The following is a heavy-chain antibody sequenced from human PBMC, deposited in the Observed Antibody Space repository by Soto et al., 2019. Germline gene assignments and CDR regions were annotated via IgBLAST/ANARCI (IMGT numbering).Heavy chain of an antibody. CDR2: ISHYSCNT. V-gene: IGHV1-18*01. CDR1: GYIFVNYG. D-gene: IGHD3-16*01. Sequence: QVQLVQSGDEVRKPGSSVKVSCKASGYIFVNYGIAWVRQAPGQGLGWMGWISHYSCNTHYASTVQGRLAMTTDTARSTGHMDLRSMTSDDAAVYYCAMVDNYVTPTPPDVWGQGTTVTVSS. J-gene: IGHJ6*02. CDR3: AMVDNYVTPTPPDV.